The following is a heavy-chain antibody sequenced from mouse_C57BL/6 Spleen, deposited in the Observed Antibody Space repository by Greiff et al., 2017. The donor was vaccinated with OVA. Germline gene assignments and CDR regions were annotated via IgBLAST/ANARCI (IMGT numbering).Heavy chain of an antibody. D-gene: IGHD2-1*01. J-gene: IGHJ3*01. Sequence: EVKLVESGPGLVKPSQSLSLTCSVTGYSITSGYYWNWIRQFPGNKLEWMGYISYDGSNNYNPSLKNRISITRDTSKNQFFLKLNSVTTEDTATYFWAKSRLYGNYVGFAYWGQGTLVIVSA. V-gene: IGHV3-6*01. CDR2: ISYDGSN. CDR1: GYSITSGYY. CDR3: AKSRLYGNYVGFAY.